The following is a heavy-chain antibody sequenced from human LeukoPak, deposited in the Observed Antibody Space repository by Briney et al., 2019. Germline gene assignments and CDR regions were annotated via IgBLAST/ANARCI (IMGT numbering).Heavy chain of an antibody. D-gene: IGHD3-3*01. V-gene: IGHV4-34*01. J-gene: IGHJ6*03. CDR1: GGSFSGYY. Sequence: PSETLSLTCAVYGGSFSGYYWNWIRQPPGKGLEWIGEINHSGSTNYNPSLKSRVTISVDTSKNQFSLKLSSVTAADTGVYYCARAAGITIFVYCYYYMDVWGKGTTVTVSS. CDR3: ARAAGITIFVYCYYYMDV. CDR2: INHSGST.